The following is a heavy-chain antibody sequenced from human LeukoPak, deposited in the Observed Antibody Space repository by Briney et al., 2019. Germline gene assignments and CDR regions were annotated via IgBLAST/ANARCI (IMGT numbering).Heavy chain of an antibody. D-gene: IGHD4-17*01. CDR3: ARDRAVTQDWVEFDP. J-gene: IGHJ5*02. CDR1: GFSVSNYY. V-gene: IGHV3-66*03. Sequence: GGSLRLSCAGSGFSVSNYYKSWVRQAPGKGLGWVSLIRDSGETFYADSVKGRFTISRDNSKNTMYLQMNRLRVEDTAVYFCARDRAVTQDWVEFDPWGQGALVTVSS. CDR2: IRDSGET.